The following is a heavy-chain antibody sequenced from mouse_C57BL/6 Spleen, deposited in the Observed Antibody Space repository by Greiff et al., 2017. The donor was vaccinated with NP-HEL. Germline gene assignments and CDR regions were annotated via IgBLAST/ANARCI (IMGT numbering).Heavy chain of an antibody. CDR3: AGGYDGYWYFDV. CDR2: IWSGGST. Sequence: QVQLKESGPGLVQPSQSLSITCTVSGFSLTSYGVHWVRQSPGKGLEWLGVIWSGGSTDYNAAFISRLSISKDNSKSQVFFKMNSLQADDTALYYCAGGYDGYWYFDVWGTGTTVTVSS. J-gene: IGHJ1*03. CDR1: GFSLTSYG. D-gene: IGHD2-2*01. V-gene: IGHV2-2*01.